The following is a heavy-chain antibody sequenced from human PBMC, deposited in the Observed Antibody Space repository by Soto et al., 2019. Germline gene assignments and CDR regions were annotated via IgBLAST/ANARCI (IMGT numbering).Heavy chain of an antibody. CDR2: VYPDESDT. J-gene: IGHJ4*02. D-gene: IGHD3-22*01. Sequence: PGESLKISCKASGYSFNIYWIGWVRQLPGKGLEWMGVVYPDESDTIYSPSFQGQVTISADKSISTAYLQWSSLKASDTAMYYCARHRRDDTSNYRHPAFDYWGQGILVTVS. V-gene: IGHV5-51*01. CDR3: ARHRRDDTSNYRHPAFDY. CDR1: GYSFNIYW.